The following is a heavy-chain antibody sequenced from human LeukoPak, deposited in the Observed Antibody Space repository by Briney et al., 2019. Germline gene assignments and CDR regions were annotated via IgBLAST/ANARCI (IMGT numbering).Heavy chain of an antibody. CDR2: IYYSGST. V-gene: IGHV4-39*07. Sequence: SETLSLTCTVSGGSISSSSYYWGWIRQPPGKGLEWIGSIYYSGSTYYNPSLKSRVTISVDTSKNQFSLKLSSVTAADTAVYYCARMGTIDAGSPPYYFDYWGQGTLVTVSS. D-gene: IGHD3-10*01. J-gene: IGHJ4*02. CDR3: ARMGTIDAGSPPYYFDY. CDR1: GGSISSSSYY.